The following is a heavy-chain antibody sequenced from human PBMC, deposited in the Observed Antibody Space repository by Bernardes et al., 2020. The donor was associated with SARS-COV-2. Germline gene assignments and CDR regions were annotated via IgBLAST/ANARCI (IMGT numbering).Heavy chain of an antibody. CDR2: ISWDGGST. D-gene: IGHD6-19*01. CDR3: AKDTRSGHPGNLYYYYYGMDV. J-gene: IGHJ6*02. CDR1: GFTFDDYT. Sequence: GGSLRLSCAASGFTFDDYTMHWVRQAPGKGLEWVSLISWDGGSTYYADSVKGRFTISRDNSKNSLYLQMNSLRTEDTALYYCAKDTRSGHPGNLYYYYYGMDVWGQGTTVTVSS. V-gene: IGHV3-43*01.